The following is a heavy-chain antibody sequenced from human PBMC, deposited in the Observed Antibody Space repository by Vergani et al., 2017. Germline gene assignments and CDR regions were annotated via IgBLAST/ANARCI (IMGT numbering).Heavy chain of an antibody. J-gene: IGHJ2*01. CDR3: ASGKYYSDSTSHFRGRYFDV. CDR2: IYNSGNV. CDR1: GDSIISRSYY. Sequence: QMQLPESGPGLVKASETLSLTCTVSGDSIISRSYYWGWIRQPPGKGLEWIGSIYNSGNVDSSSSLKSRVTISADTSKNQFSLRLTSVTAADTAVYYCASGKYYSDSTSHFRGRYFDVWGRGTLVTVPS. V-gene: IGHV4-39*01. D-gene: IGHD3-16*01.